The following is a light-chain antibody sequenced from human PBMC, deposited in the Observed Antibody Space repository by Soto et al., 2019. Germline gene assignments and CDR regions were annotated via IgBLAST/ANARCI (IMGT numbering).Light chain of an antibody. V-gene: IGKV1-39*01. Sequence: DIQMTQSPPSFPAPVEDRVTIICRESKSISTILNWYHQKPGRAPKLLIYAASSLQSGVPSRFSGSGSGTDFTLTISSLQPEDFATYYCQQSYSSLYTFGQGTKLENK. CDR1: KSISTI. CDR2: AAS. CDR3: QQSYSSLYT. J-gene: IGKJ2*01.